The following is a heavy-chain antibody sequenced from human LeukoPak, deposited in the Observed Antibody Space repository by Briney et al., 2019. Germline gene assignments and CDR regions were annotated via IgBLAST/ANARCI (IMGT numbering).Heavy chain of an antibody. CDR3: VKGVTMVRGSREFDY. D-gene: IGHD3-10*01. CDR1: GFSFSNSA. J-gene: IGHJ4*02. V-gene: IGHV3-23*01. Sequence: PGGSLRLSCTASGFSFSNSAMTWVRQAPGKGLEWVSSIGGGGSSYYEGSVKGRFTISRDNSKNTVYLQMNNLRAEDTAIFYCVKGVTMVRGSREFDYWGQGTLVTVSS. CDR2: IGGGGSS.